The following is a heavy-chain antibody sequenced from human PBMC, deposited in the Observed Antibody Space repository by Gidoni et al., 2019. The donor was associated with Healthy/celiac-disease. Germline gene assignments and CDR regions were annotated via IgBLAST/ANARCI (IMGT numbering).Heavy chain of an antibody. J-gene: IGHJ6*02. CDR3: ARAITMVQGAVHPYYYYYYGMDV. Sequence: QVQLVESGGGVVPPGRSLRLPCSASGFTFRTFAMHWVSQAPGKWLEWGAVISKDGSNKYYADAVKGRFTISRDNSKNTLYLQMNSLRAEDTAVYYCARAITMVQGAVHPYYYYYYGMDVWGQGTTVTVSS. D-gene: IGHD3-10*01. V-gene: IGHV3-30*04. CDR2: ISKDGSNK. CDR1: GFTFRTFA.